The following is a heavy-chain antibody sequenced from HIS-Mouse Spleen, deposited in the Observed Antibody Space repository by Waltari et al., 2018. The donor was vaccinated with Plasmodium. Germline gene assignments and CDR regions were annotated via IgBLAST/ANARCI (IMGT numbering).Heavy chain of an antibody. Sequence: EVQLVESGGGLVQPGGSLRLSCAASGFTFSSYWMSWVRQAPGKGLEWVANRKEDGSGKYYVDSVKGRFTISRDNAKNSLYLQMNSLRAEDTAVYYCASSWYWYFDLWGRGTLVTVSS. V-gene: IGHV3-7*01. D-gene: IGHD6-13*01. CDR3: ASSWYWYFDL. CDR1: GFTFSSYW. CDR2: RKEDGSGK. J-gene: IGHJ2*01.